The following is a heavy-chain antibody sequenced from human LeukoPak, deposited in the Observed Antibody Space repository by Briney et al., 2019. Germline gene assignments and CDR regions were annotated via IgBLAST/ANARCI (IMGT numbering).Heavy chain of an antibody. D-gene: IGHD1-26*01. CDR1: GGSISSGSYY. CDR2: IYYSGST. J-gene: IGHJ4*02. CDR3: ASHSGSYNGGVFDY. V-gene: IGHV4-61*01. Sequence: SETLSLTCTVSGGSISSGSYYWSWIRQPPGKGLEWIGYIYYSGSTNYNPSLKSRVTISVDTSKNQFSLKLSSVTAADTAVYYCASHSGSYNGGVFDYWGQGTLVTVSS.